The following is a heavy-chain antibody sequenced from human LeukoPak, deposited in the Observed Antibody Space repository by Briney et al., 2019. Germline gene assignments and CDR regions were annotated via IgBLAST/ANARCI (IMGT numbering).Heavy chain of an antibody. CDR1: GGSISSYY. CDR2: VYTSGST. J-gene: IGHJ4*02. Sequence: SETLSLTCTVSGGSISSYYWSWIRQPAGKGLEWIGRVYTSGSTSYNPSLKSRVTMSVDTSKNQFSLKLSSVTAADTAVYYCAKGPYSSGWYYFDYWGQGTLVTVSS. CDR3: AKGPYSSGWYYFDY. V-gene: IGHV4-4*07. D-gene: IGHD6-19*01.